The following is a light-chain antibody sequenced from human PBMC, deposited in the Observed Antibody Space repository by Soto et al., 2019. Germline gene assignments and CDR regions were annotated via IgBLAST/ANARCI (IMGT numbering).Light chain of an antibody. V-gene: IGKV1-9*01. CDR3: QQYNHWPLM. Sequence: DILLTQSTSFLSASVGDRVTITCRASQGISSYLAWYQQKPGKAPNLLIYAASTLQSGVPSRFSGSGSGTEFTLTISSLQSEDFAVYYCQQYNHWPLMFGQGTKVDIK. CDR2: AAS. CDR1: QGISSY. J-gene: IGKJ1*01.